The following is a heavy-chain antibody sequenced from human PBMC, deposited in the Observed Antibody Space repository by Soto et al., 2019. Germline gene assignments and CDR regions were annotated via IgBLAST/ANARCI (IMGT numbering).Heavy chain of an antibody. CDR2: ISSSSSYI. CDR1: GFTFSSYS. V-gene: IGHV3-21*01. CDR3: ARDLFSKFGSSWSRANNWFDP. Sequence: GGSLRLSCAASGFTFSSYSMNWVRQAPGKGLEWVSSISSSSSYIYYADSVKGRFTISRDNAKNSLYLQMNSLRAEDTAVYYCARDLFSKFGSSWSRANNWFDPWGQGTLVTVSS. D-gene: IGHD6-13*01. J-gene: IGHJ5*02.